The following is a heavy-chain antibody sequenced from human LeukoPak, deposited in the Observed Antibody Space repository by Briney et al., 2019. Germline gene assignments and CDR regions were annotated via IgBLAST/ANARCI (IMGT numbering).Heavy chain of an antibody. CDR2: IWYDGHNK. V-gene: IGHV3-33*01. D-gene: IGHD6-19*01. CDR3: AREWGLIAVAGGPGY. CDR1: GFTFSKYG. J-gene: IGHJ4*02. Sequence: RPGGSLRLSCVASGFTFSKYGMHWVRQAPGKGLEWLAIIWYDGHNKYYADSVKGRFTISRDNSENTLFREMTDLRAEDTAVYYCAREWGLIAVAGGPGYWGQGALVTVSS.